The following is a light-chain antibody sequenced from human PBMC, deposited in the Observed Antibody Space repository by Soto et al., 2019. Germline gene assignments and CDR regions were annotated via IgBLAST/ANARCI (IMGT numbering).Light chain of an antibody. Sequence: QSVLTQPPSASGSPGQSVTISCTGTKXDIGVYDLVSWYQHHPGKAPRLIIYEVVQRPSGVPDRFSGSKSGNTASLTVSGLQAADEADYFCKSYAGSNTYVFGSGTKVTVL. CDR1: KXDIGVYDL. CDR2: EVV. J-gene: IGLJ1*01. V-gene: IGLV2-8*01. CDR3: KSYAGSNTYV.